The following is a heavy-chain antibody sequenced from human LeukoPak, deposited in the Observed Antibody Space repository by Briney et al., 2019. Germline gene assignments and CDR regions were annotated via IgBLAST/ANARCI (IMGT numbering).Heavy chain of an antibody. CDR1: GYTFTRYD. Sequence: GASVKVSCKASGYTFTRYDINWVRQATGQGLEWMGWMNPNSGNTGYAQKFQGRVTMTRDTSISTAYMELSSLSSEETAVYLCVYACYNFVGGTFLPYGQGPLVIVSS. CDR3: VYACYNFVGGTFLP. V-gene: IGHV1-8*01. J-gene: IGHJ5*02. D-gene: IGHD3-16*01. CDR2: MNPNSGNT.